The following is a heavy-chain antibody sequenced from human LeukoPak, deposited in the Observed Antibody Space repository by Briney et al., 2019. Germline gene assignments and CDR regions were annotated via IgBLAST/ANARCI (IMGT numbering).Heavy chain of an antibody. CDR1: GFTVSSNY. CDR3: AKSLGGATFDY. D-gene: IGHD1-26*01. Sequence: GGSLRLSCAASGFTVSSNYMSWVRQAPGKGLEWVAVISYDGTIKYYADSVKGRFTISRDNSKNTLFVQMNSLRPEDTAVYYCAKSLGGATFDYWGQGTLVTVSS. CDR2: ISYDGTIK. J-gene: IGHJ4*02. V-gene: IGHV3-30*18.